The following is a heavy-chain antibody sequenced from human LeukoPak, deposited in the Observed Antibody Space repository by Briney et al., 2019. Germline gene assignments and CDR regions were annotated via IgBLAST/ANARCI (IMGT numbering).Heavy chain of an antibody. J-gene: IGHJ4*02. V-gene: IGHV3-9*01. CDR1: GFTFDDYA. CDR2: ISWKSGNI. Sequence: PGGSLRLSCAASGFTFDDYAMHWVRQAPGKGLEWVSGISWKSGNIGYAESVLGRFTISRDNAKNSLYLQMNSLRTEDTALYYCAKGTGSLNYSFDYWGQGTLVTVSS. D-gene: IGHD1-20*01. CDR3: AKGTGSLNYSFDY.